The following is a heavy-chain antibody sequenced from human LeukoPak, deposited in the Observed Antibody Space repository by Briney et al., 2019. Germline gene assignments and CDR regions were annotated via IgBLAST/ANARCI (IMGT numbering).Heavy chain of an antibody. J-gene: IGHJ4*02. CDR1: GFTFRAYW. Sequence: GGSLKLSCAASGFTFRAYWMSWVRQAPGKGPEWVANIKQDGSEKHYVDSVKGRFTISRDNAKNSLYLQMNSLRAEDTAVYYCARDTWGDDYWGQGTLVTVSS. CDR3: ARDTWGDDY. CDR2: IKQDGSEK. V-gene: IGHV3-7*01. D-gene: IGHD3-16*01.